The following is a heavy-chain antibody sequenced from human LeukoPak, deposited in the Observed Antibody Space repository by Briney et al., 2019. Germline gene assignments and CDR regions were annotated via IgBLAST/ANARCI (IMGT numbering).Heavy chain of an antibody. J-gene: IGHJ6*03. Sequence: GRSLRLSCAASGFTFDDYAMHWVRQAPGKGLEWVSGISWDSGSIGYADSVKGRFTISRDNAKNSLYLQMNSVRAEDTALYYCAKGATIKGDHYYYYYMDVWGKGTTVTVSS. CDR2: ISWDSGSI. D-gene: IGHD5-24*01. V-gene: IGHV3-9*01. CDR1: GFTFDDYA. CDR3: AKGATIKGDHYYYYYMDV.